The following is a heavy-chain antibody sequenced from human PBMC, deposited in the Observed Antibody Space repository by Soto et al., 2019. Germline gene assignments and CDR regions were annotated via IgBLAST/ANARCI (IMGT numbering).Heavy chain of an antibody. CDR3: ARGMTTVTEYYYYGMDV. J-gene: IGHJ6*02. CDR2: ISAYNGNT. D-gene: IGHD4-17*01. CDR1: GYTFTSYG. Sequence: PGASVKVSCKASGYTFTSYGISWVRQAPGQGLEWMGWISAYNGNTNYAQKLQGRVTMTTDTSTSTAYMELRSLRSDDTAVYYCARGMTTVTEYYYYGMDVWGQGTTVTVSS. V-gene: IGHV1-18*01.